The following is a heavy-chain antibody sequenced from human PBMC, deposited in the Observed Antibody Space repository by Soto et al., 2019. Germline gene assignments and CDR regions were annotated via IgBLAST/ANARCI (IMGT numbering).Heavy chain of an antibody. J-gene: IGHJ3*02. CDR1: GGSINNGGYS. Sequence: QLQLQESGSRLVRPSQTLPLTCAVSGGSINNGGYSWSWLRQPPGKGLGGIGYISHGGNTYYNPSLRSRVIMSIDKSKNHFSLGLKSVTAADTATYYCARTSYDILTGRLDAFDIWGQGTMVTVSS. D-gene: IGHD3-9*01. CDR3: ARTSYDILTGRLDAFDI. CDR2: ISHGGNT. V-gene: IGHV4-30-2*01.